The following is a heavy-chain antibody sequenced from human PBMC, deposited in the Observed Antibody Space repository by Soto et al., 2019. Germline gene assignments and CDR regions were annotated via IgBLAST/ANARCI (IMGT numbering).Heavy chain of an antibody. J-gene: IGHJ4*02. D-gene: IGHD3-3*01. Sequence: GGSLRLSCAASGFTFSGSAMHWVRQASGKGLEWVGRIRSKANSYATAYAASVKGRFTISRDDSKNTAYLQMNSLKTEDTAVYYCTIPKTAIFGVVTENDYWGQGTLVTVSS. CDR3: TIPKTAIFGVVTENDY. CDR2: IRSKANSYAT. V-gene: IGHV3-73*01. CDR1: GFTFSGSA.